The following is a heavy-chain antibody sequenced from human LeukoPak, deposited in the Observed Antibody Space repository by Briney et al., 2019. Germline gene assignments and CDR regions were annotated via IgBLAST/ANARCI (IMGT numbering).Heavy chain of an antibody. J-gene: IGHJ4*02. CDR3: ARVKYSTSWYYFDY. CDR1: GGSISSCSYY. D-gene: IGHD6-13*01. CDR2: IYYSGST. Sequence: SETLSLTCTVSGGSISSCSYYWGWIRQPPGKGLEWIGSIYYSGSTYYNPSLKSRVTISVDTSKNQFSLKLSSVTAADTAVYYCARVKYSTSWYYFDYWGQGTLVTVSS. V-gene: IGHV4-39*01.